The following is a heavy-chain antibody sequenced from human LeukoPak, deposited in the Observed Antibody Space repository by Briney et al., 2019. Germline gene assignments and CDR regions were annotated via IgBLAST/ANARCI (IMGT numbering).Heavy chain of an antibody. Sequence: LPGGSPRLSCAASGFTFSSYWMSWVRQAPGKGLEWVANIKQDGSEKYYVDSVKGRFTISRDNAKNSLYLQMNSLRAEDTAVYYCAREGYDFWSGYYLYYYYYYMDVWGKGTTVTVSS. CDR2: IKQDGSEK. CDR1: GFTFSSYW. J-gene: IGHJ6*03. V-gene: IGHV3-7*01. D-gene: IGHD3-3*01. CDR3: AREGYDFWSGYYLYYYYYYMDV.